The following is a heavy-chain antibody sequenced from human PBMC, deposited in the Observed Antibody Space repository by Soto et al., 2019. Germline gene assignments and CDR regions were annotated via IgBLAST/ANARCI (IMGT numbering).Heavy chain of an antibody. D-gene: IGHD1-7*01. Sequence: ASVKVSCKASGGTFSGYAISWVRQAPGQGLEWMGGIIPIFGTANYAQKFQGRVTITADEPTSTAYMELSSLRSEDTAVYYCARKTGPNYYGMDVWGQGTTVTVS. CDR1: GGTFSGYA. CDR2: IIPIFGTA. V-gene: IGHV1-69*13. CDR3: ARKTGPNYYGMDV. J-gene: IGHJ6*02.